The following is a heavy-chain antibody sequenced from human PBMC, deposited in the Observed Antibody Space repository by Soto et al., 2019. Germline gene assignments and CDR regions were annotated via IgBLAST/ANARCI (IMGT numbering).Heavy chain of an antibody. D-gene: IGHD2-2*01. J-gene: IGHJ5*02. Sequence: PGGSLRLSCAASGFTFSSYAMTWVRQAPGKGLERVSAITDSGASTYSADSVKGRFTISRDNSKNTLYLQMHSLRAEDTAVHYCAKSSCSSTSCYLGYNWFDPWGQGTLVTVSS. CDR1: GFTFSSYA. CDR2: ITDSGAST. CDR3: AKSSCSSTSCYLGYNWFDP. V-gene: IGHV3-23*01.